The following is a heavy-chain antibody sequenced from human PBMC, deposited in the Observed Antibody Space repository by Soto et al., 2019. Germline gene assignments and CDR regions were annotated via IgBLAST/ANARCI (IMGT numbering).Heavy chain of an antibody. CDR2: IYPTGST. D-gene: IGHD2-2*01. Sequence: QVQLQESGPGLVKPSETLSLSCTVSGGSFSSHYCNWVRESAGKGLEWIGRIYPTGSTTYNPSLQSRLTMSVDKSKNQFALRLTSMTAADTAVYYCATGRPEFVPGAMDTWGQGTLVTVSS. J-gene: IGHJ5*02. CDR1: GGSFSSHY. V-gene: IGHV4-4*07. CDR3: ATGRPEFVPGAMDT.